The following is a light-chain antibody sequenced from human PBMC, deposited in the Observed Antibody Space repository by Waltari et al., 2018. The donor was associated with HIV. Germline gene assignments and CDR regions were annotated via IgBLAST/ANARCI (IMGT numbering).Light chain of an antibody. CDR3: QQYDNLLYT. CDR1: QDIRNY. V-gene: IGKV1-33*01. J-gene: IGKJ2*01. Sequence: DIQMTQSPSSLSASAGDRVTITYQASQDIRNYLNWYQQKPGKAPKLLIYDACNLETGVPSRFSGSGSGTDFTFTISSLQPEDIATYYCQQYDNLLYTFGQGTRLEIK. CDR2: DAC.